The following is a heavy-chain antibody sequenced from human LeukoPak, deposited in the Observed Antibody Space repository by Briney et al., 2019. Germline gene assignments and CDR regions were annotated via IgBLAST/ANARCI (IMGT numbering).Heavy chain of an antibody. CDR3: ARLIIVATNFDY. D-gene: IGHD3-16*01. Sequence: PGGSLRLSCAASGFTFSDYYMSWIRQAPGKGLEWVSYISSSSSYTNYADSVKGRFTISRDNAKNSLYLQMNSLRAEDTAVHYCARLIIVATNFDYWGQGTPGHRLL. V-gene: IGHV3-11*06. CDR2: ISSSSSYT. CDR1: GFTFSDYY. J-gene: IGHJ4*02.